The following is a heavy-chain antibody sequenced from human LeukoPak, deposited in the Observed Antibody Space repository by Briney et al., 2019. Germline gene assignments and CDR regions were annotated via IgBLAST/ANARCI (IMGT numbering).Heavy chain of an antibody. Sequence: PSETLSLTCTVSGGSISSYYWSWIRQPAGRGPEWIGRIYSSGRTDYNPSLNSRVTMSVGTSKNQFSLILKSLTAADTAIYYCPRGPTILDYWGQAILVTVSP. D-gene: IGHD1-26*01. CDR2: IYSSGRT. J-gene: IGHJ4*02. V-gene: IGHV4-4*07. CDR1: GGSISSYY. CDR3: PRGPTILDY.